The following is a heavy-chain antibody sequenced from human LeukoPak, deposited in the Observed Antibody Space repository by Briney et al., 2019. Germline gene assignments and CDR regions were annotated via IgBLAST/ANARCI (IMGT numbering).Heavy chain of an antibody. CDR1: GFTFSNAW. D-gene: IGHD3-10*01. Sequence: PGGSLRLSCAASGFTFSNAWMSWVRQAPGKGLEWVGRIKSKTDGGTTDYAAPVKGRFTISRDNAKNSLYLQMNSLRAEDTAVYYCASRVSLSDDIWGQGTMVTVSS. J-gene: IGHJ3*02. V-gene: IGHV3-15*01. CDR3: ASRVSLSDDI. CDR2: IKSKTDGGTT.